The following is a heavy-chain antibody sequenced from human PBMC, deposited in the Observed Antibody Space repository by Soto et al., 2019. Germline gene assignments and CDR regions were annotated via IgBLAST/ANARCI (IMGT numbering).Heavy chain of an antibody. CDR3: ARSIRDDSSGYPNDAFDI. V-gene: IGHV1-18*01. CDR1: GYTFTSYG. Sequence: GASVKVSCKASGYTFTSYGISWVRQAPGQGFEWMGWISGYNGNTNYAQKLQGRVTMTTDTSTSTAYMELRSLGSDDTAVYYCARSIRDDSSGYPNDAFDIWGQGTMVTVSS. D-gene: IGHD3-22*01. J-gene: IGHJ3*02. CDR2: ISGYNGNT.